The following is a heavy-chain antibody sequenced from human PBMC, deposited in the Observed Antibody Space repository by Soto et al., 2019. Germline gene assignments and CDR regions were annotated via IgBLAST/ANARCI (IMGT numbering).Heavy chain of an antibody. Sequence: SETLSLTCTVSGGSISSYYWSWIRQPAGKGLEWIGRIYTSGSTNYNPSLKSRVTMSVDTSKNQFSLKLSSVTAADTAVYYCARDLLDTTVDYYFDSWGPGRLVTVSS. D-gene: IGHD4-17*01. CDR1: GGSISSYY. J-gene: IGHJ4*02. V-gene: IGHV4-4*07. CDR2: IYTSGST. CDR3: ARDLLDTTVDYYFDS.